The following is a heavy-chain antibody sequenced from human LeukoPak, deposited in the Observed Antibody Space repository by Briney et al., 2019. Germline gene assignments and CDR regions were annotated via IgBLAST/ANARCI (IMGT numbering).Heavy chain of an antibody. Sequence: ASVKVSWKASGGTFSSYAISWVRQAPGQGLEWMGGIIPIFGTANYAQKFQGRVTITADESTSTAYMELSSLRSEDTAVYYRASRPDDYGDYVWVYWGQGTLVTVSS. J-gene: IGHJ4*02. CDR3: ASRPDDYGDYVWVY. D-gene: IGHD4-17*01. V-gene: IGHV1-69*13. CDR1: GGTFSSYA. CDR2: IIPIFGTA.